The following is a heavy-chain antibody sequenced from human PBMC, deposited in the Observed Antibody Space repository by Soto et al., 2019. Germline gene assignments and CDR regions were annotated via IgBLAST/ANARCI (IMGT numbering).Heavy chain of an antibody. CDR3: ARLSTSGAVSNS. CDR1: GFTFDDFA. CDR2: SNWNGKEI. Sequence: GGSLRLSCAASGFTFDDFAMHWVRQAPGKGLEWVSTSNWNGKEIAYADSVKGRFTISRDNARNSLYLQMNSLRPEDTAFYYCARLSTSGAVSNSWGQGALVTVSS. V-gene: IGHV3-9*01. J-gene: IGHJ5*02. D-gene: IGHD2-8*01.